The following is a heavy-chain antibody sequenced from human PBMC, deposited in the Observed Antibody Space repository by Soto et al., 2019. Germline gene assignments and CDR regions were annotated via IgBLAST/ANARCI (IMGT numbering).Heavy chain of an antibody. CDR3: ARRAPLTYYYDSSGYYLNTLGAFDI. Sequence: GGSLRLSCAASGFTFSSYSMNWVRQAPGKGLEWVSSISSSSYIYYADAVKGRFTISRDNAKNSLYLQMNSLRAEDTAVYYCARRAPLTYYYDSSGYYLNTLGAFDIWGQGTMVTVSS. CDR1: GFTFSSYS. D-gene: IGHD3-22*01. V-gene: IGHV3-21*01. J-gene: IGHJ3*02. CDR2: ISSSSYI.